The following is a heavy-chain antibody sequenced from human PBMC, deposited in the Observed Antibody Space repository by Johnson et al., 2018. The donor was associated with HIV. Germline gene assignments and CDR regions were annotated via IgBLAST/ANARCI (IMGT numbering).Heavy chain of an antibody. CDR2: ISSSGSTI. J-gene: IGHJ3*02. D-gene: IGHD3-9*01. CDR1: GFTFSDYY. V-gene: IGHV3-11*04. Sequence: QVQLVESGGGLVKPGGSLRLSCAASGFTFSDYYLSWIRQAPGKGLEWVSYISSSGSTIYYADSVKGRFTVSRDNSKNTLYLQMNSLKTEDTAVYYCAQGYYDILTGYYDAFDIWGQGTMVMVSS. CDR3: AQGYYDILTGYYDAFDI.